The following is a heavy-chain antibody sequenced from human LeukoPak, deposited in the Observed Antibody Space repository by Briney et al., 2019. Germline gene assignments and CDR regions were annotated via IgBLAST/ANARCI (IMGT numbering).Heavy chain of an antibody. CDR1: GFSLSTSGVG. V-gene: IGHV2-5*02. J-gene: IGHJ4*02. CDR3: AHNAVTDASSDFDY. CDR2: IYWDDDK. D-gene: IGHD4-17*01. Sequence: SGPTLVKPTQTLTLTCTFSGFSLSTSGVGVGWICQPPGKALEWLALIYWDDDKRYSPSPKSRLTITKDTSKNQVVLTMTNMDPVDTATYYCAHNAVTDASSDFDYWGQGTLVTVSS.